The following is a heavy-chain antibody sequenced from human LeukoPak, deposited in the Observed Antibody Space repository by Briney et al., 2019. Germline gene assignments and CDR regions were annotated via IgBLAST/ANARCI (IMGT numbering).Heavy chain of an antibody. J-gene: IGHJ3*02. D-gene: IGHD2-15*01. V-gene: IGHV3-23*01. CDR1: GFTFSSYW. Sequence: PGGSLRLSCAASGFTFSSYWMSWVRQAPGKGLEWVSAISGSGGSTYYADSVKGRFTISRDNSKNTLYLQMNSLRAEDTAVYYCAKEGEILGDIVVVVAATVGAFDIWGQGTMVTVSS. CDR2: ISGSGGST. CDR3: AKEGEILGDIVVVVAATVGAFDI.